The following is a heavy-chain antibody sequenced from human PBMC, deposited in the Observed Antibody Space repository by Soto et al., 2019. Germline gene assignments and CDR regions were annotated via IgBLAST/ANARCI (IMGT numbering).Heavy chain of an antibody. D-gene: IGHD3-9*01. CDR1: GFTFSSYT. Sequence: EWSLRLSCAASGFTFSSYTMNWVRQAPGKGLEWVSSISTSSSYIYYADSVKGRFTISRDNSKNSLFLQMNSLRGEDTAVYYCARMAPIAVLTGYDSWGQGTLVTVSS. CDR3: ARMAPIAVLTGYDS. V-gene: IGHV3-21*01. J-gene: IGHJ4*02. CDR2: ISTSSSYI.